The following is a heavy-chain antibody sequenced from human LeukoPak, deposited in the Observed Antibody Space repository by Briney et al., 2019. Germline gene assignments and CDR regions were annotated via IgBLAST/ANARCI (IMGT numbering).Heavy chain of an antibody. CDR3: AREAPVLLWFGELFGRNWFDP. D-gene: IGHD3-10*01. CDR1: GYTFTSYG. V-gene: IGHV1-18*01. J-gene: IGHJ5*02. Sequence: GSSVKVSCKASGYTFTSYGISWVGQPPGQGLDGMGWISAYNGKTNYAQKLQGRVTMTTDTSTSTAYMELRSLRSDDTAVYYCAREAPVLLWFGELFGRNWFDPWGQGTLVTVSS. CDR2: ISAYNGKT.